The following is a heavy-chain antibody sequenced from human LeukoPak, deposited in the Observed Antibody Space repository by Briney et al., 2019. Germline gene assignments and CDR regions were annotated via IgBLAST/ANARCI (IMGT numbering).Heavy chain of an antibody. D-gene: IGHD1-26*01. CDR2: ISGSGGST. V-gene: IGHV3-23*01. J-gene: IGHJ4*02. CDR1: GITFSAYA. CDR3: AKGDSGSYAVDY. Sequence: PGGSLRLSYAASGITFSAYAMNWVRQAPGKGPEWVSAISGSGGSTYYADSVKGRFTISRDNSKNTLYLQMNSLRAEDTAVYYCAKGDSGSYAVDYWGQGTLVTVSS.